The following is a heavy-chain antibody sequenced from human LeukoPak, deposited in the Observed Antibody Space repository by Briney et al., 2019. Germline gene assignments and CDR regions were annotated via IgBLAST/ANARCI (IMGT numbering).Heavy chain of an antibody. CDR3: ARTPDDYVWGSYRLNGIDYFDY. J-gene: IGHJ4*02. D-gene: IGHD3-16*02. V-gene: IGHV1-24*01. Sequence: ASVKVSCEVSGYTLTELSMHWVRQAPGKGLEWMGRFDPEDGETIYAQKFQGRVTMTADTSTDTVYMELSSLRSDDTAVYYCARTPDDYVWGSYRLNGIDYFDYWGQGTLVTVSS. CDR2: FDPEDGET. CDR1: GYTLTELS.